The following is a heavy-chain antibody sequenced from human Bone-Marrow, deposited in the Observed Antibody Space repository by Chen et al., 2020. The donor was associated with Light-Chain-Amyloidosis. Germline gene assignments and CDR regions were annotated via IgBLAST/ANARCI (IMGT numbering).Heavy chain of an antibody. CDR1: GGSISSSSYY. D-gene: IGHD6-6*01. Sequence: QLQLQESGPGLVKPSETLSLTCTVSGGSISSSSYYWGWIRQPPGKGLEWIGSIYYSGSTYYNPSLKSRVTISVDTSKNQFSLKLSSVTAADTAVYYCARHEQLVERGDYWGQGTLVTVSS. CDR2: IYYSGST. CDR3: ARHEQLVERGDY. V-gene: IGHV4-39*01. J-gene: IGHJ4*02.